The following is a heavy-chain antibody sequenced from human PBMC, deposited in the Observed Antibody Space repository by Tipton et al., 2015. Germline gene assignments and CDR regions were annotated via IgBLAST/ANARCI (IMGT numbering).Heavy chain of an antibody. J-gene: IGHJ4*02. CDR1: GGSISSSSYS. CDR2: IYYSGST. Sequence: TLSLTCTVSGGSISSSSYSWGWIRQPPGKGLELIGSIYYSGSTYYNPLWSGRVTISIDTPNNEFSLKLSSVTAADTAVYYCARSRYTVTPDSWGQGTLVTVSS. D-gene: IGHD4-17*01. V-gene: IGHV4-39*07. CDR3: ARSRYTVTPDS.